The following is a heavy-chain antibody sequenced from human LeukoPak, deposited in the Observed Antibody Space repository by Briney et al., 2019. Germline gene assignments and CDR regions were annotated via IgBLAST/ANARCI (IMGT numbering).Heavy chain of an antibody. D-gene: IGHD3-16*01. CDR2: IRDTGET. CDR3: ARDRAVTQVWVEFDS. J-gene: IGHJ5*01. V-gene: IGHV3-66*03. CDR1: GFSVSHYY. Sequence: GGSLRLSCAGSGFSVSHYYMNWVCQAPGKGLEWVSLIRDTGETFYADSVKGRFTISRDNSKNTMYLQMNRLRVEDTAVYFCARDRAVTQVWVEFDSWGQGTLVTVSS.